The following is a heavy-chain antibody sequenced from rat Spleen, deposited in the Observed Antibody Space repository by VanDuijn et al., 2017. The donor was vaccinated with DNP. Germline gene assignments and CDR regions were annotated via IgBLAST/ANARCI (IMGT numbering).Heavy chain of an antibody. CDR2: ISSDGSHT. CDR3: VRRGGKGLFSK. J-gene: IGHJ3*01. V-gene: IGHV5-7*01. D-gene: IGHD3-1*01. Sequence: EVQLVESGGGLVQPGRSLKLSCAGSGFTFSDYYMAWVRQTPTKGLDWVASISSDGSHTYYRDSVKGRFTISRDNAKSTLDLQMDSLRSEDTATYYCVRRGGKGLFSKWGQGTLVTVSS. CDR1: GFTFSDYY.